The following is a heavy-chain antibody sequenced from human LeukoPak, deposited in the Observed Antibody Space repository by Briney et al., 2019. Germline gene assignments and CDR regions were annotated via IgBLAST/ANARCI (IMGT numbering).Heavy chain of an antibody. J-gene: IGHJ4*02. CDR3: ARNFGGLGY. D-gene: IGHD3-16*01. V-gene: IGHV1-8*03. Sequence: ASVKVSCKASGYTFTTYEIYWVRQATGRGLEWVGWMSPNSGNTVYAQKFQGRVTITRNISISTVYLELSSLRSEDTAVYYCARNFGGLGYWGQGTLVTVSS. CDR1: GYTFTTYE. CDR2: MSPNSGNT.